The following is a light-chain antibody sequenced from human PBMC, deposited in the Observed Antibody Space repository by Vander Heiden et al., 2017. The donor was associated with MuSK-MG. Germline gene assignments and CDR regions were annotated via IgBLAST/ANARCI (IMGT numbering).Light chain of an antibody. J-gene: IGKJ4*01. CDR3: QQLNNYPLT. CDR1: QDINTY. CDR2: AAS. V-gene: IGKV1-9*01. Sequence: DVQLTQSPSFLSASVGDRVTITCRASQDINTYLAWYQQKPGKAPNLLIYAASTLQSGVPSRFSGLHPEDFATYYCQQLNNYPLTFGGGPKVEI.